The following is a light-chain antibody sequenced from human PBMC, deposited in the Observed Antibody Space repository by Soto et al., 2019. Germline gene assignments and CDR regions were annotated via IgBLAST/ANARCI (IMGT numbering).Light chain of an antibody. J-gene: IGLJ3*02. CDR2: KDS. CDR1: ALPNQY. Sequence: SCELTQAPSGSVSPGQTARITCSGDALPNQYAYWYQQKPGQAPVLVIYKDSERPSGIPERFSGSSSGTTVTLTISGVQAEDEADYYCQSADSSGTSLVFGGGTQLTVL. V-gene: IGLV3-25*03. CDR3: QSADSSGTSLV.